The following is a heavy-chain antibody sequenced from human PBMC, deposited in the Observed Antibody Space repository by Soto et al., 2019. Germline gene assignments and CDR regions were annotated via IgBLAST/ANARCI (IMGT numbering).Heavy chain of an antibody. J-gene: IGHJ6*02. CDR2: FDPEDGET. CDR3: ARDQVVPAAIPAPRLSWYYYYGMDV. D-gene: IGHD2-2*02. V-gene: IGHV1-24*01. Sequence: ASVKVSCKVSGYTLTELSMNWVRQAPGKGLEWMGGFDPEDGETIYAQKFQGRVTMTEDTSTDTAYMELRSLRSDDTAVYYCARDQVVPAAIPAPRLSWYYYYGMDVWGQGTTVTVSS. CDR1: GYTLTELS.